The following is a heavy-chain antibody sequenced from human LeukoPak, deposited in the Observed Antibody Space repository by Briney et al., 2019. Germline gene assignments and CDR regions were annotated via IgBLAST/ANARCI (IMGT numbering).Heavy chain of an antibody. CDR1: GGSISSGSYY. V-gene: IGHV4-61*02. J-gene: IGHJ4*02. Sequence: SQTLSLTCTVSGGSISSGSYYWSWIRQPAGKGLEWIGRIYTSGSTNYNPSLKSRVTISVDTSKTQFSLKLSSVTAADTAVYYCARGGDSSGWYADYWGQGTLVTVSS. CDR2: IYTSGST. CDR3: ARGGDSSGWYADY. D-gene: IGHD6-19*01.